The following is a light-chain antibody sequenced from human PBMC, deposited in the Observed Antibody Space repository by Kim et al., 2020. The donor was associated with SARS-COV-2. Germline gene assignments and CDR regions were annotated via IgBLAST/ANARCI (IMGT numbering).Light chain of an antibody. Sequence: QSALTQPASVSGSPGQSITISCTGTSTDIDDYNYVSWYQQHPGKAPKLMIYDVSERPSGISNRFSGSKSGNTASLTISGLQAGDEGDYYCSSYTRSSTVVFGGGTQLTVL. V-gene: IGLV2-14*03. CDR2: DVS. CDR3: SSYTRSSTVV. CDR1: STDIDDYNY. J-gene: IGLJ3*02.